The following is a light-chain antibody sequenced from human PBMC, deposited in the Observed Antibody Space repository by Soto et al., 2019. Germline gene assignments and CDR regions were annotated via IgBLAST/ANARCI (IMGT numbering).Light chain of an antibody. CDR1: QGITSY. CDR3: QQLNSYPLT. V-gene: IGKV1-9*01. J-gene: IGKJ4*01. CDR2: AAS. Sequence: IRMTQSPSFLSASVADRVTITCRASQGITSYLAWYQQKPGKAPKLLIYAASTLQSGVPSRFSGSGSGTEFTLSISSLQPEDFATYYCQQLNSYPLTFGGGTRWISN.